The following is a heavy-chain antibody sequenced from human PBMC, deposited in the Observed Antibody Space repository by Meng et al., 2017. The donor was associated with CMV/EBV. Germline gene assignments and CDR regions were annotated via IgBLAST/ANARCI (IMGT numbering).Heavy chain of an antibody. CDR2: INPNSGDA. J-gene: IGHJ3*02. Sequence: ASVKVSCKASGYSFTSYGISWVRQAPGQGLEWMGWINPNSGDAHYAQKFQGRVTMTRDTSISTAYMEVSSLRSEDTAVYYCAREGAYYYDSSGYGDAFDIWGQGTMVTVSS. D-gene: IGHD3-22*01. V-gene: IGHV1-2*02. CDR3: AREGAYYYDSSGYGDAFDI. CDR1: GYSFTSYG.